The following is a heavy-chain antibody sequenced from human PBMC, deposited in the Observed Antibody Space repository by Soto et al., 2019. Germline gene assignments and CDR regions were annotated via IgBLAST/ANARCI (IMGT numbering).Heavy chain of an antibody. J-gene: IGHJ5*02. D-gene: IGHD2-2*01. Sequence: GGSLRLSCAASGFTFSSYAMSWVRQAPGKGLEWVSAISGSGGSTYYADSVKGRFTISRDNSKNTLYLQMNSLRAEDTAVYYCAKDRSLVLHPRSTSCYCWFDPWGQGTLVTVSS. CDR3: AKDRSLVLHPRSTSCYCWFDP. CDR2: ISGSGGST. V-gene: IGHV3-23*01. CDR1: GFTFSSYA.